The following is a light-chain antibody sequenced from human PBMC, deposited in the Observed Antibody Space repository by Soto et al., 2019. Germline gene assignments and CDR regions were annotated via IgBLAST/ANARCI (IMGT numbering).Light chain of an antibody. Sequence: IGVKQSAGAVSLSQRERATLSCRASHTISSSDLAWYQQKPGQAPRLLMYGISRRATGIPDRFSGSGSGTDFTLTITRLEPEDFAVYYCPQYGISPRPFCQRTNVAIK. CDR1: HTISSSD. J-gene: IGKJ1*01. CDR2: GIS. V-gene: IGKV3-20*01. CDR3: PQYGISPRP.